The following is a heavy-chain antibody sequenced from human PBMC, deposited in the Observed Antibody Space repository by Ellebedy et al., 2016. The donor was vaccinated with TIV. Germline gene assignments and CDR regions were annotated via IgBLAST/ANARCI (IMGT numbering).Heavy chain of an antibody. V-gene: IGHV3-7*01. CDR3: ARGYTVGS. CDR2: IKEDGSQQ. D-gene: IGHD5-18*01. J-gene: IGHJ5*01. Sequence: GESLKISXAASGFTFTSYSMTWVRQVPGKGLEWVANIKEDGSQQNYVDSVKGRFTISRDNAKTSLYLQMNTLRVEDTGVYYCARGYTVGSWGQGALVTVSS. CDR1: GFTFTSYS.